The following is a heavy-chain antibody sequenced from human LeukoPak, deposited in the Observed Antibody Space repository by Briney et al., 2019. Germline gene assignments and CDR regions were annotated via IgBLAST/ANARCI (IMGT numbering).Heavy chain of an antibody. CDR3: ARGVGECFDWYYFDY. J-gene: IGHJ4*02. Sequence: GGSLRLSCAASGFTFSSYSMNWVRQAPGKGLEWVSSISSSSSYIYYADSVKGRFTISRDNAKNSLYLQMNSLRAEDTAVYYCARGVGECFDWYYFDYWGQGTLVTVSS. CDR2: ISSSSSYI. CDR1: GFTFSSYS. D-gene: IGHD3-9*01. V-gene: IGHV3-21*01.